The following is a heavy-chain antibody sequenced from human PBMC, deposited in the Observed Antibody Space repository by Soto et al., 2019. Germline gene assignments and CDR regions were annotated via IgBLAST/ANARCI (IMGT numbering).Heavy chain of an antibody. CDR1: GGTFSTYS. J-gene: IGHJ4*02. Sequence: QVQLAQSGAEVRKPGSSVKVSCKASGGTFSTYSLSWVRQAPGQGLEWMGGIIPIFGTTKYAQKFQGRLTLTADESTNTAFLELSRLRSDDTAVYYCAAQGYYFDYWGQGTLVTVSS. V-gene: IGHV1-69*01. CDR2: IIPIFGTT. CDR3: AAQGYYFDY.